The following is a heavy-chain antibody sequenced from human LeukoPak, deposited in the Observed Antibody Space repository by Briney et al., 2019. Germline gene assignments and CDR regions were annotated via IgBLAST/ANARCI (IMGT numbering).Heavy chain of an antibody. D-gene: IGHD2-8*01. Sequence: PGGSLRLSCSTSGFTFRDYDFHWVRQAPGKGLEWVAFIRYDETIKPYADSVRGRFTISRDNSKNTLYLELSSLRVEDTAVYYCVKGLMVADDWGQGTLVIVSS. CDR2: IRYDETIK. CDR1: GFTFRDYD. J-gene: IGHJ4*02. CDR3: VKGLMVADD. V-gene: IGHV3-30*02.